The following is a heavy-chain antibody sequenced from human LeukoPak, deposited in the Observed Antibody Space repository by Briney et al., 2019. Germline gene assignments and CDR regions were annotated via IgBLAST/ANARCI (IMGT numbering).Heavy chain of an antibody. V-gene: IGHV4-34*01. J-gene: IGHJ6*03. D-gene: IGHD3-22*01. CDR2: INHSGST. CDR1: GGSFSNYY. CDR3: ARGYDSSGYVYYYYYMDV. Sequence: SETLSLTCAVYGGSFSNYYWSCIRQPPGKGLEWIGEINHSGSTNYNPSLKSRVTISVDTSKNQFSLKLNSVTAADTAVYYCARGYDSSGYVYYYYYMDVWGKGTTVTVSS.